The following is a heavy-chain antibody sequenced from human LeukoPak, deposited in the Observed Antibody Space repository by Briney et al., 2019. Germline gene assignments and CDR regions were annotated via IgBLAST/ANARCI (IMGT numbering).Heavy chain of an antibody. CDR3: AKDAYRLSAATNWFDP. J-gene: IGHJ5*02. V-gene: IGHV3-30*02. CDR2: IRYDGSNK. D-gene: IGHD2-15*01. CDR1: GFTFSSYG. Sequence: LTGGSLRLSCAASGFTFSSYGIHWVRQAPGKGLEWVAFIRYDGSNKYYADSVKGRFTISRDNSKNTLYLQMNSLRAEDTAVYYCAKDAYRLSAATNWFDPWGQGTLVTVS.